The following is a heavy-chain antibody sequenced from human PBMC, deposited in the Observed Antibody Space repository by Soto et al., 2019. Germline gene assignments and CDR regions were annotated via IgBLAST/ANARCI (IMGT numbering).Heavy chain of an antibody. CDR2: IYWDDDK. CDR1: GFSLSTRGVG. CDR3: AHIAGPNPFDC. D-gene: IGHD1-1*01. J-gene: IGHJ4*02. Sequence: QINLKESGPTLVKPTQTLTLTCTFSGFSLSTRGVGMGWIRQPPGKALEWLALIYWDDDKHYSPSLKSRLTISKDPPKNRVVLTMTNMDTVDTATYYCAHIAGPNPFDCWGQGTLVTVSS. V-gene: IGHV2-5*02.